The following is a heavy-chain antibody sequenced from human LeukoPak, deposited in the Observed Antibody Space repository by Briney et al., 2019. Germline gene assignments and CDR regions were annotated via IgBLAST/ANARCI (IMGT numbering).Heavy chain of an antibody. CDR2: IYYSGST. CDR1: GGSISSGGYY. J-gene: IGHJ4*02. Sequence: RPSETLSLTCTVPGGSISSGGYYWSWIRQHPGKGLEWIGYIYYSGSTYYNPSLKSRVTISVDTSKNQFSLKLSSVTAADTAVYYCAREGGSSSVAHNFDYWGQGTLVTVSS. CDR3: AREGGSSSVAHNFDY. V-gene: IGHV4-31*03. D-gene: IGHD6-6*01.